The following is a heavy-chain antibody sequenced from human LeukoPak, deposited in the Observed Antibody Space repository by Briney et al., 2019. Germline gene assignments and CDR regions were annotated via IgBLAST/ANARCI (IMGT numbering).Heavy chain of an antibody. V-gene: IGHV3-33*01. Sequence: AGGSLRLSCAASGFTFSSYGMHWVRQAPGKGLEWVAVIWYDGSNKYYADSVKGRFTISRDNSKNTPYLQMNSLRAEDTAVYYCAREDGMGVVPAANDYWGQGTLVTVSS. CDR2: IWYDGSNK. J-gene: IGHJ4*02. D-gene: IGHD2-2*01. CDR3: AREDGMGVVPAANDY. CDR1: GFTFSSYG.